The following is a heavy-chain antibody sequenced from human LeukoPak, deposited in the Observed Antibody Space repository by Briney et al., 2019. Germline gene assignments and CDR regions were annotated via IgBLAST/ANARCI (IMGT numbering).Heavy chain of an antibody. D-gene: IGHD3-16*02. J-gene: IGHJ4*02. CDR1: GGSISSSSYY. CDR3: ARDPGGVIAYLEGGYFDY. V-gene: IGHV4-39*07. Sequence: PSETLSLTCTVSGGSISSSSYYWGWIRQPPGKGLEWIGSIYYSGSTYYNPSLKSRVTISVDTSKNQFSLKLSSVTAADTAVYYCARDPGGVIAYLEGGYFDYWGQGTLVTVSS. CDR2: IYYSGST.